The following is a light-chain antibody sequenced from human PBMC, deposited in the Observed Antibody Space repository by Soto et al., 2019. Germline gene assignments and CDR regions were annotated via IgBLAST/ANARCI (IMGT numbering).Light chain of an antibody. Sequence: EIVLTQSPATLSVSPGERVTLSCRSSQSVWNLAWYQQKPGQAPRLLIWGASTRVTGIPARLSGTGSGTEFTLPVRSLQYEDFALYCCQQCASWPFTFGQGTKLEIK. CDR2: GAS. CDR1: QSVWN. J-gene: IGKJ2*01. V-gene: IGKV3-15*01. CDR3: QQCASWPFT.